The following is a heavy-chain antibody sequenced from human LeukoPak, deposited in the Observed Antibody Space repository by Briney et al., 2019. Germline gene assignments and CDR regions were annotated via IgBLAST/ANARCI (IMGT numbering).Heavy chain of an antibody. D-gene: IGHD1-26*01. V-gene: IGHV3-64D*09. Sequence: GGSLRLSCAASGFTFRSYAVHWVRQAPGKGLEYISSISRDGESTYYADSVKGRFTISRDNSKNTLSLHMSSLQPDDTAVYYCVKSDNIVGATYFDYWGQGTLVTVSS. J-gene: IGHJ4*02. CDR3: VKSDNIVGATYFDY. CDR2: ISRDGEST. CDR1: GFTFRSYA.